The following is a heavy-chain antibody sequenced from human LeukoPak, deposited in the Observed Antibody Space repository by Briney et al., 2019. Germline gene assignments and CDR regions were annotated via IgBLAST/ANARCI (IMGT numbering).Heavy chain of an antibody. CDR3: ARTNDSSGYSFDY. V-gene: IGHV4-34*01. CDR2: INDSGST. D-gene: IGHD3-22*01. Sequence: SETLSLTCAVYGGSFSGYYWSWIRQPPGRGLEWIGEINDSGSTNYNPSLKSRVTISVDTSKNQFSLKLSSVTAADTAVYYCARTNDSSGYSFDYWGQGTLVTVSS. J-gene: IGHJ4*02. CDR1: GGSFSGYY.